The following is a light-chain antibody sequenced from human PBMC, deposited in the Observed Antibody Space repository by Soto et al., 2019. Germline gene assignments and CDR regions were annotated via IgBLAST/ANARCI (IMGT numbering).Light chain of an antibody. CDR2: KAS. CDR1: QSISSW. V-gene: IGKV1-5*03. Sequence: DIQMTQSPSTLSASVGDRVTITCRASQSISSWLAWYQQKPGKAPKLLIYKASSLRSGVPSRFSGSGSGTEFTLTISSLQPDDFATYYCQQDNRYSYTFGQGTKLEIK. CDR3: QQDNRYSYT. J-gene: IGKJ2*01.